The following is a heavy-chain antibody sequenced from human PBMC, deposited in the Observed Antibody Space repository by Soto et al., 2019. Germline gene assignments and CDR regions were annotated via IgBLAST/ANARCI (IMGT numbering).Heavy chain of an antibody. J-gene: IGHJ4*02. CDR1: GFTFSSYA. CDR2: ISGSGGST. Sequence: GGSLRLSCAASGFTFSSYAMSWVRQAPGKGLEWVSAISGSGGSTYYADSVKGRSTISRDNSKNTLYLQMNSLRAEDTAVYYCAKDLRGGYYDSSGDFDYWGQGTLVTVSS. CDR3: AKDLRGGYYDSSGDFDY. V-gene: IGHV3-23*01. D-gene: IGHD3-22*01.